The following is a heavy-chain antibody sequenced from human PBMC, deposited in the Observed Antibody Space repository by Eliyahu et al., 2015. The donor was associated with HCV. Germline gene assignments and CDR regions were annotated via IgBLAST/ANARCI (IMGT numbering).Heavy chain of an antibody. D-gene: IGHD4-17*01. V-gene: IGHV3-23*01. J-gene: IGHJ4*02. CDR3: ARDHSMTTVPLTDFDL. CDR2: ISYVGGEGGT. Sequence: EIQLLESGGGLAQPGGSLRLSCTASGFXFTDYAMSWVRQAPGKGLEWVSGISYVGGEGGTHYADPVKGRFTISRDNSKHILFLEMTRLRGEDTAIYYCARDHSMTTVPLTDFDLWGPGTLVTVSS. CDR1: GFXFTDYA.